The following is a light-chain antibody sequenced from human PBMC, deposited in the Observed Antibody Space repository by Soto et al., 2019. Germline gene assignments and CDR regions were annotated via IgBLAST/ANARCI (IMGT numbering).Light chain of an antibody. CDR2: GNR. CDR1: NFNLGAGYD. Sequence: QLVLTQPPSVSGAPGQRVTISCTGNNFNLGAGYDVHWYQQLPGAAPKLVIFGNRNRPSGVPERFSGSKSGTSASLAITGLQAEDEADYYCQAYDYSLTAFVFGGGTKLTVL. CDR3: QAYDYSLTAFV. V-gene: IGLV1-40*01. J-gene: IGLJ3*02.